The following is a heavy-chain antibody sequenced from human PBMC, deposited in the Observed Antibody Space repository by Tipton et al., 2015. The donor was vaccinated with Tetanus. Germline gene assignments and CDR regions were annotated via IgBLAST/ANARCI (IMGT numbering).Heavy chain of an antibody. V-gene: IGHV3-30*04. J-gene: IGHJ4*02. D-gene: IGHD1-26*01. Sequence: SLRLSCAASGFTFSSYTMHWVRQTPGRGLEWLTMLSDNGKYQSSAESVKGRFTISRDNSMSTLYLQMDNLRPEDTARYYCVRGERAWVMYFHFESWGQGTQVTVSS. CDR1: GFTFSSYT. CDR3: VRGERAWVMYFHFES. CDR2: LSDNGKYQ.